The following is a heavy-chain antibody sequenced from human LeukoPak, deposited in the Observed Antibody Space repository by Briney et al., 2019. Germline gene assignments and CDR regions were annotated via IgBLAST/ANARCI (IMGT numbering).Heavy chain of an antibody. CDR3: ARDEKRPGAFDI. CDR2: IYYSGST. D-gene: IGHD6-25*01. CDR1: GGSISSYY. V-gene: IGHV4-59*01. Sequence: SETLSLTCTVSGGSISSYYWSWIRQPPGKGLEWIGYIYYSGSTNYNPSLESRVTISVDTSKNQFSLELSSVTAADTAVYYCARDEKRPGAFDIWGQGTMVTVSS. J-gene: IGHJ3*02.